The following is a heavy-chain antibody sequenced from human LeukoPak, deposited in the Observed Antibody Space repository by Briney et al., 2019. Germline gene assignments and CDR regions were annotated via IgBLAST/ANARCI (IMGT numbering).Heavy chain of an antibody. CDR3: ANYGGTYWYYFDY. CDR1: GFTFSSYA. CDR2: ISGSGGNT. D-gene: IGHD1-26*01. J-gene: IGHJ4*02. Sequence: GGSLRLSCTTSGFTFSSYAMGWVRQAPGKGLEWVSTISGSGGNTYYADSVKGRFTISRDNSKNTLYLQMSSLRADDTAAYYCANYGGTYWYYFDYWGQGTLVIVSS. V-gene: IGHV3-23*01.